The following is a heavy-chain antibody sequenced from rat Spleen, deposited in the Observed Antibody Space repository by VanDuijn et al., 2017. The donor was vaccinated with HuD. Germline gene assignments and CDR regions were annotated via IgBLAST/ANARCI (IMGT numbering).Heavy chain of an antibody. V-gene: IGHV5-25*01. D-gene: IGHD1-12*02. CDR1: GFSFSNYA. CDR3: DANYDGTYYYFDY. J-gene: IGHJ2*01. Sequence: EVQLVESGGGLVQPGRSLKLSCEASGFSFSNYAMAWVRQTPTKGLEWVASISTGGGNTYSRDSVKGRFTISRDNAKSTLYLQMDSLRSEDTATYYCDANYDGTYYYFDYWGQGVMVTVSS. CDR2: ISTGGGNT.